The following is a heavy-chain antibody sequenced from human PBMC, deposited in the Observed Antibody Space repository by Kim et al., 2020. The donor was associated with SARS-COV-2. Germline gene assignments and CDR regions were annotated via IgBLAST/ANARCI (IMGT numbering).Heavy chain of an antibody. V-gene: IGHV1-2*02. CDR2: INPNSGGT. CDR3: ARARRSGCCWFDP. J-gene: IGHJ5*02. D-gene: IGHD6-19*01. CDR1: GYTFTGYY. Sequence: ASVKVSCKASGYTFTGYYMHWVRQAPGQGLEWMGWINPNSGGTNYAQKFQGRVTMTRDTSISTAYMELSRLRSDDTAVYYCARARRSGCCWFDPWGQGTLVTVSS.